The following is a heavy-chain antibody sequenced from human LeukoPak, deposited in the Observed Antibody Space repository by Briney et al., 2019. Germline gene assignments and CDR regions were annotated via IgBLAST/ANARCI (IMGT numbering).Heavy chain of an antibody. CDR3: ARGVARYYYGSGSYSPYYFDC. Sequence: SETLSLTCTVSGGSISSSSYYWGWIRQPPGKGLEWIGSIYYSGSTYYNPSLKSRVTISVDTSKNQFSLKLSSVTAADTAVYYCARGVARYYYGSGSYSPYYFDCWGQGTLVTVSS. D-gene: IGHD3-10*01. V-gene: IGHV4-39*01. J-gene: IGHJ4*02. CDR2: IYYSGST. CDR1: GGSISSSSYY.